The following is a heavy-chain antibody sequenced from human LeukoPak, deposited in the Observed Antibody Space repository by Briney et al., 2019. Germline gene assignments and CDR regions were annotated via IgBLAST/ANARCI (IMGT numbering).Heavy chain of an antibody. CDR1: GFTFSSYS. Sequence: SGGSLRLSCAASGFTFSSYSMNWVRQAPGKGLEWVSSISSSSSYIYYADSVKGRFTISRDNAKNSLYLQMNSLRAEDTAVYYCARGYSSSSGHGMDVWGQGTTVTVSS. V-gene: IGHV3-21*01. CDR2: ISSSSSYI. D-gene: IGHD6-6*01. CDR3: ARGYSSSSGHGMDV. J-gene: IGHJ6*02.